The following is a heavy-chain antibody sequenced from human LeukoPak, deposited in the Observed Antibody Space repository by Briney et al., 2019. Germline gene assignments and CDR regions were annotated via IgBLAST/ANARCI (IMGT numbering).Heavy chain of an antibody. V-gene: IGHV4-59*01. D-gene: IGHD6-13*01. CDR3: ARGSSWYYFDY. CDR1: GGSISSYY. CDR2: IYYSGST. J-gene: IGHJ4*02. Sequence: SETLSLTCTVAGGSISSYYWGWIWQPPGKGLEWIGYIYYSGSTNYNPSLKSRITISVDTSKNQFSLKLSSVTAADTAVYYCARGSSWYYFDYWGQGTLVTVSS.